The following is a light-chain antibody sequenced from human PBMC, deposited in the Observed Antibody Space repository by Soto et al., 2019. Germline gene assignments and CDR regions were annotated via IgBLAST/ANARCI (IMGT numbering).Light chain of an antibody. J-gene: IGKJ5*01. CDR1: QGISRW. Sequence: DIQMTQSPSFVSASVGDRVTITCRASQGISRWLAGYQQRPGKAPELLIYGASSLQSGVPSRFSGSGYGTDFTLTISSLQPEDFATYYCQQANSFPITVGQGTRLEIK. V-gene: IGKV1-12*01. CDR2: GAS. CDR3: QQANSFPIT.